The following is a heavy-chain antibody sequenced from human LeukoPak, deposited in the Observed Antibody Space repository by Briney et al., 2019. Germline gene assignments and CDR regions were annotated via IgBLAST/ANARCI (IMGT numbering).Heavy chain of an antibody. Sequence: GGSLRLSCAASGFTFSSYAMHWVRQAPGKGLEWVAVISYDGSNKYYADSVEGRFTISRDNSKNTLYLQMNSLRAEDTAVYYCARVRVAAAVTPFFDYWGQGTLVTVSS. CDR1: GFTFSSYA. D-gene: IGHD6-13*01. J-gene: IGHJ4*02. V-gene: IGHV3-30*04. CDR3: ARVRVAAAVTPFFDY. CDR2: ISYDGSNK.